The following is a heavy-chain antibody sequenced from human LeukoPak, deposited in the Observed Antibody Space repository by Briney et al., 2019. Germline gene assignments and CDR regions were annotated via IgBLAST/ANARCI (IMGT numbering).Heavy chain of an antibody. CDR2: IYYSGST. D-gene: IGHD2-15*01. J-gene: IGHJ3*02. Sequence: PSETLSLTCTVSGGSISSYYWSWIRQPPGKGLEWIGYIYYSGSTNYNPSLKSRVTISVDTSKNQFSLKLSSVTAADTAVYYCAREPRYCSGGSCYLHAFDIWGQGTMVTVSS. CDR3: AREPRYCSGGSCYLHAFDI. CDR1: GGSISSYY. V-gene: IGHV4-59*01.